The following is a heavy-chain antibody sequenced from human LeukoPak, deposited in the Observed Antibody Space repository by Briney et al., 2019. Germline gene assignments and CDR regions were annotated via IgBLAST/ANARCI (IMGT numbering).Heavy chain of an antibody. D-gene: IGHD2-15*01. V-gene: IGHV3-23*01. CDR3: AKGIASAVVAYFDY. CDR1: GFTFSSYA. Sequence: GGSLRLSCAASGFTFSSYAMSWVRQAPGKGLEWASAISGSGGSTYYADSVKGRFTISRDNSKNTLYLQMNSLRAEDTAVYYCAKGIASAVVAYFDYWGQGTLVTVSS. J-gene: IGHJ4*02. CDR2: ISGSGGST.